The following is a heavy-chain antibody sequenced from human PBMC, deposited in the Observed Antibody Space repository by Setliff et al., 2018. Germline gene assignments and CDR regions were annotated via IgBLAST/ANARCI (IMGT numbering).Heavy chain of an antibody. Sequence: GGSLRLSCTASKFSFSSYYMAWIRQTPGKGLGWLSYISTTGDTISYADAVKGRFTVSRDNAANSVSLRMSSLSPEDTAVYFCARDVLSYTAYHWLNFWGPGALVTVSS. J-gene: IGHJ4*02. CDR1: KFSFSSYY. CDR3: ARDVLSYTAYHWLNF. V-gene: IGHV3-11*01. CDR2: ISTTGDTI. D-gene: IGHD5-12*01.